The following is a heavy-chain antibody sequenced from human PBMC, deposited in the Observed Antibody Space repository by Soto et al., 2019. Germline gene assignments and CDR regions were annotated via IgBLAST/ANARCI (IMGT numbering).Heavy chain of an antibody. CDR3: AKDGTTSGSFYYMDV. CDR2: ISWNSGSI. D-gene: IGHD3-10*01. V-gene: IGHV3-9*01. J-gene: IGHJ6*03. Sequence: EVQLVESGGGLVQPGGSLRLHCAASGFTFDDYAMHWVRQAPGKGLEWVAGISWNSGSIDYADSVKGRFTISRDNAKNSLSLQMNRLRDDGTALYFCAKDGTTSGSFYYMDVWGNGTTVTVSS. CDR1: GFTFDDYA.